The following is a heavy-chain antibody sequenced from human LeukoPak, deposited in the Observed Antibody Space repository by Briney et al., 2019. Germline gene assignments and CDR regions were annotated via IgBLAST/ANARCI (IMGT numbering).Heavy chain of an antibody. J-gene: IGHJ4*02. D-gene: IGHD2-2*01. CDR3: ARDRPLVQAAMGTDS. CDR1: GYTFTSYY. CDR2: INPSGGST. V-gene: IGHV1-46*01. Sequence: ASVKVSCKASGYTFTSYYMHWVRQAPGQGLEWMGIINPSGGSTSYAQKFQGRVTMTRDTSTSTVYMELNSLRSGDTALYYCARDRPLVQAAMGTDSGGKGPLVPVS.